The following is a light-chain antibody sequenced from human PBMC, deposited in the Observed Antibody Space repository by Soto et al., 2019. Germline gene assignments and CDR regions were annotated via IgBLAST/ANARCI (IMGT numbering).Light chain of an antibody. Sequence: DIQMTQSPSSLSATVGDRVTITCRASQNIRTYLNWYHQKPGEAPKLLIYAATILQSRVPSRFSGSGSGTDFTLTISSLHPEDFATYYCQQSYSTPLTFGGGTPVDIK. V-gene: IGKV1-39*01. CDR1: QNIRTY. CDR2: AAT. CDR3: QQSYSTPLT. J-gene: IGKJ4*01.